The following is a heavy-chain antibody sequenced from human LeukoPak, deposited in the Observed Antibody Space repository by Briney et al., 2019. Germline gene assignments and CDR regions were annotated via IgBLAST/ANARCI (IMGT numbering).Heavy chain of an antibody. Sequence: PGGSLRLSCAAAGFTFGSYAMSWVRQAPGKGLEWVSAISGSGGSTYYADSAKGRFTISRDNSKNTLYLQRNSLRAEDTAVYYCASGHDPIYFDYWGQGTPVTVSS. CDR3: ASGHDPIYFDY. J-gene: IGHJ4*02. D-gene: IGHD5-12*01. V-gene: IGHV3-23*01. CDR1: GFTFGSYA. CDR2: ISGSGGST.